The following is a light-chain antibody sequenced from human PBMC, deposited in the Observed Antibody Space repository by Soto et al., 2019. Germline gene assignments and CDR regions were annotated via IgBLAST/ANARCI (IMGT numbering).Light chain of an antibody. CDR1: QSVDRGY. CDR3: QQYGNSPTT. V-gene: IGKV3-20*01. Sequence: EIVLTQSPDTLSLSPGERATLSCRASQSVDRGYVAWYQRKLGQTPRLLIYGATSRATDTPAKFSGSGSGTDFTLTISRLDPEDFAVYYCQQYGNSPTTFGQGTKVEIK. CDR2: GAT. J-gene: IGKJ1*01.